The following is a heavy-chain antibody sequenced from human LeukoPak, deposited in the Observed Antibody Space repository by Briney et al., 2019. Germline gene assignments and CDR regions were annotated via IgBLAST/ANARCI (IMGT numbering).Heavy chain of an antibody. J-gene: IGHJ4*02. V-gene: IGHV3-30-3*01. CDR2: ISDDGSNK. CDR3: ARGSSGYYYGELDY. Sequence: GGSLRLSCAASGFTFSSYIMYWVRQAPGKGLEWVAVISDDGSNKYYADSVKGRFTISRDNSKSTLYLQMNRLRAEDTAVFYCARGSSGYYYGELDYWGQGTLVTVSS. D-gene: IGHD3-22*01. CDR1: GFTFSSYI.